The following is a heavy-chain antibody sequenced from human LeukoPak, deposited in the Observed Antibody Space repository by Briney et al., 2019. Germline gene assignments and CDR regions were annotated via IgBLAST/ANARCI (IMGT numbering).Heavy chain of an antibody. J-gene: IGHJ5*02. CDR1: GFTFSSYW. D-gene: IGHD6-13*01. Sequence: GGSLRLSCAASGFTFSSYWMSWVRQAPGKGLEWVANIKQDGSEKYYVDSVKGRFTISRDNAKNSLYLQMNSLRAEDTAVYYCARIAAAGTGRFDPWGQGTLVTVSS. V-gene: IGHV3-7*01. CDR3: ARIAAAGTGRFDP. CDR2: IKQDGSEK.